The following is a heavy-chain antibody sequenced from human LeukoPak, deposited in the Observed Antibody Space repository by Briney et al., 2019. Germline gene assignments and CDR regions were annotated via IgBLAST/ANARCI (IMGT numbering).Heavy chain of an antibody. CDR2: ISHDGSNK. D-gene: IGHD4-17*01. V-gene: IGHV3-30*18. CDR1: GFTFSNYG. CDR3: AKDWLRRTATTRYYFEY. J-gene: IGHJ4*02. Sequence: GGSLRLSCAASGFTFSNYGMHWVRQAPGKGLEWVAVISHDGSNKHYGDSVKGRFTISRDNSKNTLFLQMNSLRAEDTAVYYCAKDWLRRTATTRYYFEYWGQGTLVTVSS.